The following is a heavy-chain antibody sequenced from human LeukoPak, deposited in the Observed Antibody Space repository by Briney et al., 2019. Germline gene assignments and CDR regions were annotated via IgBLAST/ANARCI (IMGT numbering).Heavy chain of an antibody. D-gene: IGHD3-10*01. CDR2: ISWNSGSI. J-gene: IGHJ4*02. V-gene: IGHV3-9*01. Sequence: GGSLRLSCAASGFTFDDYAMHWVRQAPGKGLEWVSGISWNSGSIGYADSVKGRFTISRDNAKNSLYLQMNSLRAEDTAVYYCARGLITMVRGAADYWGQGTLVTVSS. CDR3: ARGLITMVRGAADY. CDR1: GFTFDDYA.